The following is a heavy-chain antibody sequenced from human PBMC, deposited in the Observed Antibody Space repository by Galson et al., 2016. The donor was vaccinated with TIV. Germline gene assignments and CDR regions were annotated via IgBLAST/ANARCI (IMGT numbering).Heavy chain of an antibody. V-gene: IGHV5-51*01. CDR1: GYTFTTYW. Sequence: SGAAVKKTGESLKTSCKGSGYTFTTYWIAWVRQMPGKGLEWMGIIYGGDSDTRYSPSFQGQVTMSADKFLSTAYLQWNSLQASDTAIYYCARHSYDYYDNTGPTGGFDYWGQGTLVTVSS. J-gene: IGHJ4*02. CDR2: IYGGDSDT. CDR3: ARHSYDYYDNTGPTGGFDY. D-gene: IGHD3-22*01.